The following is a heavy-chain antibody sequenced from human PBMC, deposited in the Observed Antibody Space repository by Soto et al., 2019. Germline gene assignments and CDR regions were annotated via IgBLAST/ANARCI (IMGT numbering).Heavy chain of an antibody. CDR2: IYYTGTT. CDR3: AREVSSFGSNHFDS. D-gene: IGHD3-10*01. J-gene: IGHJ4*02. V-gene: IGHV4-59*01. Sequence: SETLSLTCSVAGTSIRGYYWTWIRQPPGKGLEWIGYIYYTGTTKYNPSLKSRVTISVDTSKNQFSLRLNSVTAADTAVYYCAREVSSFGSNHFDSWGQGALVTVSS. CDR1: GTSIRGYY.